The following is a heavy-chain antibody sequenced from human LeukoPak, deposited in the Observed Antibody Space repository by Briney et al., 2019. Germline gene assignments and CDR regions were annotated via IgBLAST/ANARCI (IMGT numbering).Heavy chain of an antibody. CDR1: GFTFSSYE. J-gene: IGHJ4*02. Sequence: PGGSLRLSCAASGFTFSSYEMNWVRQAPGKGLEWVSYISSSGSMIYYADSVKGRFTISRDNAKNSLYLQMNSLRGEDTAVYYCARDPDMVYWGQGILVTVSS. V-gene: IGHV3-48*03. CDR2: ISSSGSMI. CDR3: ARDPDMVY. D-gene: IGHD3-10*01.